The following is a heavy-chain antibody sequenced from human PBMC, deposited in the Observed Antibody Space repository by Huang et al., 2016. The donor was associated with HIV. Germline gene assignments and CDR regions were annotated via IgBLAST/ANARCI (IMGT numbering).Heavy chain of an antibody. CDR3: VKDSPGVITIFGWDV. CDR1: GFSFRKYA. J-gene: IGHJ6*02. CDR2: RSWDGNDK. Sequence: QVQLVESGGGVVQPGTSLRLSCAASGFSFRKYAMHWVRQAQGKGMEWVQTRSWDGNDKYYGDSVKGRFSISRDNSKNTLSLQMNRLRIEDTAVYYCVKDSPGVITIFGWDVWGHGTTVTVSS. D-gene: IGHD3-3*01. V-gene: IGHV3-30*18.